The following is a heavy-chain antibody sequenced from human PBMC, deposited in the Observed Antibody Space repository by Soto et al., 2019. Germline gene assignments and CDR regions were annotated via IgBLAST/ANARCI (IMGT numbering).Heavy chain of an antibody. D-gene: IGHD2-15*01. CDR3: ALLVVAALDAFDI. Sequence: SETLSLTCCVYGGSFIGYYCSWIRQPPGKGLEWIGEINHGGSTNYNPSLKSRVTISVDTSKNQFSLKLSSVTAADTAVYYCALLVVAALDAFDIWGQGTMVTVSS. CDR2: INHGGST. J-gene: IGHJ3*02. V-gene: IGHV4-34*01. CDR1: GGSFIGYY.